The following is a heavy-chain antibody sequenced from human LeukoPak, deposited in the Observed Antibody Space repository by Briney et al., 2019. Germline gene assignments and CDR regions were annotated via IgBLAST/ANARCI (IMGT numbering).Heavy chain of an antibody. D-gene: IGHD6-13*01. CDR2: ISWNSGSI. V-gene: IGHV3-9*03. J-gene: IGHJ4*02. Sequence: GGSLRLSCAASGFTFDDYAMHWVRQAPGEGLEWVSGISWNSGSIGYADSVKGRFTISRDNAKNSLYLQMNSLRAEDMALYYCAKDKGYSSSWIDYWGQGTLVTVSS. CDR3: AKDKGYSSSWIDY. CDR1: GFTFDDYA.